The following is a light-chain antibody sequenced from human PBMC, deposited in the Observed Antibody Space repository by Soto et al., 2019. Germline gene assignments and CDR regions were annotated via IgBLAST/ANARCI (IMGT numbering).Light chain of an antibody. J-gene: IGKJ2*01. CDR2: GAS. Sequence: EIVLTQSPGTLSLSPGERATLSCRASQTVSSSYLAWYQQKPGQAPRLLIYGASTRATGIPGRFIGSASGTDFTLTISRLEPEDFAVYYCQQYGPSPMYTFGQGTNLEIK. CDR1: QTVSSSY. V-gene: IGKV3-20*01. CDR3: QQYGPSPMYT.